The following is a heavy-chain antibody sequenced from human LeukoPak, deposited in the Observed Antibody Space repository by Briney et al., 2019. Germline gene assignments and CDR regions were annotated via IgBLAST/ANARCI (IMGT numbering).Heavy chain of an antibody. CDR2: ISAYNGNT. CDR3: ARDTAMVTGNFDY. Sequence: GASVKVSCKASGYTFTGYYMHWVRQAPGQGLEWMGWISAYNGNTNYAQKLQGRVTMTTDTSTSTAYMELRSLRSDDTAVYYCARDTAMVTGNFDYWGQGTLVTVSS. CDR1: GYTFTGYY. D-gene: IGHD5-18*01. J-gene: IGHJ4*02. V-gene: IGHV1-18*04.